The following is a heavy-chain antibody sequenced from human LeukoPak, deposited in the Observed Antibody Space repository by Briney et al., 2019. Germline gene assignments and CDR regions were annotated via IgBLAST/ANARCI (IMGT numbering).Heavy chain of an antibody. V-gene: IGHV3-30*04. CDR1: GFTFSSYA. Sequence: GGSLRLSCAASGFTFSSYAMHWVRQAPGKGLEWVAVISYDGSNKYYADSVKGRFTISRDNSKNTLYLQMNSLRAEDTAVYYCVREMGYCSSTSCLTGSEAKYYYYGMDVWGKGTTVTVSS. CDR2: ISYDGSNK. D-gene: IGHD2-2*01. CDR3: VREMGYCSSTSCLTGSEAKYYYYGMDV. J-gene: IGHJ6*04.